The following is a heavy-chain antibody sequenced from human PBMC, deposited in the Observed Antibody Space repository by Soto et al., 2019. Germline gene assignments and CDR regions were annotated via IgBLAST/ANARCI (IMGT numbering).Heavy chain of an antibody. CDR2: ISFDGSTT. Sequence: QVQLVESGGGVVQPGRSLRLSCAASGFSFSSYAMHWVRQAPGKGLEWVAVISFDGSTTYYADSVKGRFTFSRDNPKQTLFLQINRLRAEDTAVYLCARGRSTTVLTLGSLYFGSASLGSLVTVSS. CDR3: ARGRSTTVLTLGSLYFGS. D-gene: IGHD4-17*01. CDR1: GFSFSSYA. J-gene: IGHJ4*02. V-gene: IGHV3-30*04.